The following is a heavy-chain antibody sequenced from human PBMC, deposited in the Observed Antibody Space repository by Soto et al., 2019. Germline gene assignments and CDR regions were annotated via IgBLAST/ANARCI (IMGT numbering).Heavy chain of an antibody. CDR2: IIPILGIA. J-gene: IGHJ1*01. CDR1: GGTFSSYT. Sequence: QVQLVQSGAEVKKPGSSVKVSCKASGGTFSSYTISWVRQAPGQGLEWMGRIIPILGIANYAQKFQGRVTITADKSTSTAYMELSRLRSEDTAVYYCARDHYYDSSGYYEYFQHWGQGTLVTVSS. CDR3: ARDHYYDSSGYYEYFQH. D-gene: IGHD3-22*01. V-gene: IGHV1-69*08.